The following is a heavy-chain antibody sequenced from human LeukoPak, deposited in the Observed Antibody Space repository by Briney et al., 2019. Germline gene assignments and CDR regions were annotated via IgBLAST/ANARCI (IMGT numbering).Heavy chain of an antibody. CDR3: AKGYGWEASYYYYYMDV. D-gene: IGHD1-26*01. CDR1: GFTFSSYS. Sequence: GGSLRLSCAASGFTFSSYSINWVRQAPGKGLEWVSCISSSSRYIYYADSVKGRFTISRDNSKNTLYLQMNSLGTEDTAVYYCAKGYGWEASYYYYYMDVWGKGTTVTISS. J-gene: IGHJ6*03. CDR2: ISSSSRYI. V-gene: IGHV3-21*01.